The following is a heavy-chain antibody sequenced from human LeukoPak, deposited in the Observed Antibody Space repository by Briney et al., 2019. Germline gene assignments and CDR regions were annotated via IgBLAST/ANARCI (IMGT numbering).Heavy chain of an antibody. V-gene: IGHV3-73*01. CDR2: IRSKANSYAT. J-gene: IGHJ4*02. D-gene: IGHD3-3*01. CDR3: TRHTNWYFDY. CDR1: GLTFSGSA. Sequence: GGSLKLSCAASGLTFSGSAMHWVRQASGKGLEWVGRIRSKANSYATAYAASVKGRFTISRDDSKNTAYLQMNSLKTEDTAVYYCTRHTNWYFDYWGQGTLVTVSS.